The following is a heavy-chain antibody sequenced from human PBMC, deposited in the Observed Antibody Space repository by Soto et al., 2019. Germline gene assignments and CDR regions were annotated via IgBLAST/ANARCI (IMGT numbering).Heavy chain of an antibody. CDR1: GFSLSTSGMC. V-gene: IGHV2-70*01. J-gene: IGHJ3*02. D-gene: IGHD3-9*01. CDR2: IDWDDDK. CDR3: ARIFDRGLDGTFAFDI. Sequence: SGPTLMNPTQTLTLICSFSGFSLSTSGMCVSWIRQPPGKALEWLALIDWDDDKYYSTSLKTRLTISKDTSKNQVVLTMTNMDPVDTATYYCARIFDRGLDGTFAFDIWGQGTMVTVSS.